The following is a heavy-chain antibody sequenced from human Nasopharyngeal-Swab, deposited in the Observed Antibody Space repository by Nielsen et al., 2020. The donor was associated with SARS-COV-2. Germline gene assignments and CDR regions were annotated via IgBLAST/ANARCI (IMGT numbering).Heavy chain of an antibody. V-gene: IGHV3-23*01. Sequence: GESLKISCAASGFTFSSYAMSWVRQAPGKGLEWVSGISDSGGSTYYADSLKGRFTISRDNSKNTLYVQMNSLRAEDTAVYYCAKDHPYDNNGYYAFDHWGQGTLVTVSS. CDR3: AKDHPYDNNGYYAFDH. CDR1: GFTFSSYA. CDR2: ISDSGGST. J-gene: IGHJ4*02. D-gene: IGHD3-22*01.